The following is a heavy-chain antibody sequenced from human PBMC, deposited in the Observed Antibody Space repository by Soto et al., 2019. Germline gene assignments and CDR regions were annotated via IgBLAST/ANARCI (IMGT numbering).Heavy chain of an antibody. Sequence: GGSLRLSCEASGFTLSTYWMHWVRQVPGKGLVWVSRIKTDGTTTTYADSVKGRFSISRDNAKNMLYLQMNNLRVEDTAVYYCARRGPGTYFDYWGQGTLVTVSS. CDR1: GFTLSTYW. J-gene: IGHJ4*02. D-gene: IGHD6-13*01. V-gene: IGHV3-74*03. CDR2: IKTDGTTT. CDR3: ARRGPGTYFDY.